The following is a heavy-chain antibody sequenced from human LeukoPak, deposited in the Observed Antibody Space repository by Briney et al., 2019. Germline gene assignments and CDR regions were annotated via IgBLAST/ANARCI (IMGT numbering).Heavy chain of an antibody. CDR2: VNPNSGNT. D-gene: IGHD1-1*01. CDR1: GYTFTSYD. J-gene: IGHJ5*02. CDR3: AREKLRTDNNFDT. V-gene: IGHV1-8*01. Sequence: ASVKVSCKASGYTFTSYDINWVRQASGQGLEWMGWVNPNSGNTGYAQKFQGRVTMTMSTSITTAYMELSSPRSEDTAVYYCAREKLRTDNNFDTWGQGTLVTVSS.